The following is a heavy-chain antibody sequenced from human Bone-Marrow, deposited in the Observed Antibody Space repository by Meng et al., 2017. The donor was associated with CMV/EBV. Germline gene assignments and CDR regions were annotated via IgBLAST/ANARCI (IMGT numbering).Heavy chain of an antibody. V-gene: IGHV4-31*02. D-gene: IGHD6-13*01. Sequence: SGGSSSSGGYYWSWIRQHPGKGLEWIGYIYYSGSTYYNPSLKSRVTISVDTSKNQFSLKLSSVTAADTAVYYCARLPGSSTNWFDPWGQGTLVTVSS. CDR3: ARLPGSSTNWFDP. CDR1: GGSSSSGGYY. J-gene: IGHJ5*02. CDR2: IYYSGST.